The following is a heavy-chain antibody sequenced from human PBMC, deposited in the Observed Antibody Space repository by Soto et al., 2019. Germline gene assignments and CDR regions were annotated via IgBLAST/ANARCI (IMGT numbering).Heavy chain of an antibody. CDR2: ISYDGSKI. V-gene: IGHV3-30*03. J-gene: IGHJ4*02. Sequence: GSLRLSCAASGFTFSSSGMHWVRQAPGKGLEWVAGISYDGSKIYYADSVKGRFTISRDNAKNSLYLQMNSLRAEDTAVYYCARGGRTYYFDYWGQGTLVTVSS. CDR1: GFTFSSSG. CDR3: ARGGRTYYFDY.